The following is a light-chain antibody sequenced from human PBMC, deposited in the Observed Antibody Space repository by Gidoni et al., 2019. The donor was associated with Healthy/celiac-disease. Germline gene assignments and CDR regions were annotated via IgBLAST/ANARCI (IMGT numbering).Light chain of an antibody. J-gene: IGLJ2*01. V-gene: IGLV1-47*01. CDR1: SSNIGSNY. Sequence: QSVLTQPPSASGTPGQRVTTSCSGSSSNIGSNYVYWYQQLPGTAPKLLIYRNNQRPSGVPDRFSGSKSGTSASLAISGLRAEDEADYYCAAGDDSLSGRVFGGGTKLTVL. CDR2: RNN. CDR3: AAGDDSLSGRV.